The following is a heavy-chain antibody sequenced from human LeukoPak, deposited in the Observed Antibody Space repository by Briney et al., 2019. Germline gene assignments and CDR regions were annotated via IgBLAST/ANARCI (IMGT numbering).Heavy chain of an antibody. D-gene: IGHD4-17*01. CDR3: ARFYGDFYNWFDP. Sequence: SETLSLTCAVSGGSISSGSYSWSWIRQPPGKGLEWIGYIYHSGNTYYNPSLKSRVTISIDRSKSQFSLKLTSVTGADTAVYYCARFYGDFYNWFDPWGQGALVIVSS. J-gene: IGHJ5*02. V-gene: IGHV4-30-2*01. CDR2: IYHSGNT. CDR1: GGSISSGSYS.